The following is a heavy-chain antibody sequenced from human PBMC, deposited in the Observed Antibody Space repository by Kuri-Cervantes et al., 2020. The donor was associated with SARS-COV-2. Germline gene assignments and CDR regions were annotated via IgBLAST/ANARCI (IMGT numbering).Heavy chain of an antibody. Sequence: SETLSLTCTVSGGSISSYYWSWIRQPPGKGLEWIGYIYYSGSTNYNPSLKSRVTISVDTSKNQFSLKLSSVTAADTAVYYCARLPALPWYFDYWGQGTLVTVSS. CDR3: ARLPALPWYFDY. CDR1: GGSISSYY. CDR2: IYYSGST. J-gene: IGHJ4*02. V-gene: IGHV4-59*08.